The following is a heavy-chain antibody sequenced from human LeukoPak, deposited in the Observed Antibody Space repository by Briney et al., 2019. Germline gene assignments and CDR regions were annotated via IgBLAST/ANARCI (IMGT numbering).Heavy chain of an antibody. CDR1: GFTVSSDF. D-gene: IGHD6-13*01. Sequence: GGSLRLSCAASGFTVSSDFISWVRQAPGKGLEWVSLIYTDGSTYYADSVKGRFSISRDNSKNTLYLQMDSLRAEDTAVYYCARDAAEKQLVHYFDYWGQGTLVTVSS. J-gene: IGHJ4*02. V-gene: IGHV3-53*01. CDR3: ARDAAEKQLVHYFDY. CDR2: IYTDGST.